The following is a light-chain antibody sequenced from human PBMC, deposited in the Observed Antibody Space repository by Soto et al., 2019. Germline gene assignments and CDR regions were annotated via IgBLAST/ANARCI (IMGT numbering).Light chain of an antibody. CDR2: DAS. Sequence: IVLTQSPATLSLSPGERATLSCRASQSVNRYLAWYQQKPGQAPRLLIYDASNRATGIPARFSGSGSGTDFTLTISSLEPEDFAVYYCQQRSNWLSITFGQGTRLEIK. CDR3: QQRSNWLSIT. CDR1: QSVNRY. V-gene: IGKV3-11*01. J-gene: IGKJ5*01.